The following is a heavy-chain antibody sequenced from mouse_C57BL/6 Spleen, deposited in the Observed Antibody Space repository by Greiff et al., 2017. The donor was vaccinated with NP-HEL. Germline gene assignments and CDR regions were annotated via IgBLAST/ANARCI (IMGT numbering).Heavy chain of an antibody. CDR2: INPNYGTT. CDR3: ARSSQLGRERGFAY. V-gene: IGHV1-39*01. Sequence: EVQLQQSGPELVKPGASVKISCKASGYSFTDYNMNWVKQSNGKSLEWIGVINPNYGTTSYNQKFKGKATLTVDKSSSTAYMQLNSLTSEDSAVYYCARSSQLGRERGFAYWGQGTLVTVSA. CDR1: GYSFTDYN. J-gene: IGHJ3*01.